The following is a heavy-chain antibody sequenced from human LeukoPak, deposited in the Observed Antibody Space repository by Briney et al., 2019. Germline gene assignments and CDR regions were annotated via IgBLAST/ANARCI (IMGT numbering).Heavy chain of an antibody. Sequence: PGGSLRLSCAASGFTFSTYSMNWVRQAPGKGLEWVSAISAGGGNTYYADSVKGRFTISRDNSKNTLFLEMNSLRAEDTAVYYCAKEYSVRNQFDYWGQGTLVAVSS. J-gene: IGHJ4*02. CDR1: GFTFSTYS. D-gene: IGHD1-14*01. V-gene: IGHV3-23*01. CDR3: AKEYSVRNQFDY. CDR2: ISAGGGNT.